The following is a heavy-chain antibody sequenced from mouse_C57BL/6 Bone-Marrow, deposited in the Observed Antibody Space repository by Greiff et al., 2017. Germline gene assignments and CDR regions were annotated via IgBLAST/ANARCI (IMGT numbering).Heavy chain of an antibody. CDR1: GFTFSDFY. J-gene: IGHJ3*01. Sequence: EVKLMESGGGLVQSGRSLRLSCATSGFTFSDFYMEWVRQAPGKGLERIAASRNKANAYTTDYNASVKGRFFASRDTSQSILYLQMNALRAEDTAIYYCARDGFITTGVPFDDWGQGTLVTVSA. CDR2: SRNKANAYTT. D-gene: IGHD1-1*01. V-gene: IGHV7-1*01. CDR3: ARDGFITTGVPFDD.